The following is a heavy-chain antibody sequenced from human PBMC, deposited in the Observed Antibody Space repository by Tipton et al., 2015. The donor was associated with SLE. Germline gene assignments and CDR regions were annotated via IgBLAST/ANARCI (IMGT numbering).Heavy chain of an antibody. CDR2: IHYSGST. CDR1: GGSISSYY. J-gene: IGHJ4*02. CDR3: ARHEWLVGATKENYFDY. Sequence: TLSLTCTVSGGSISSYYWSWIRQPPGKGLEWIGYIHYSGSTNYNPSLKSRVTISVDTSKNQFSLKLSSVTAADTAVYYCARHEWLVGATKENYFDYWGQGTLVTVSS. V-gene: IGHV4-59*08. D-gene: IGHD1-26*01.